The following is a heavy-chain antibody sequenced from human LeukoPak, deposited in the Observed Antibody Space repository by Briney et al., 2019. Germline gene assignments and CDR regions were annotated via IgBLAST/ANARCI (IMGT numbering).Heavy chain of an antibody. CDR3: AKDPPGIAAGTFYYYYGMDV. J-gene: IGHJ6*02. Sequence: PGGSLRLSCAASGFTFSSYAMSWVRQAPGKGLEWVSAISGSGGSTYYADSVKGRFTISRDNSKNTLYLQMNSLRAEDTAVYYCAKDPPGIAAGTFYYYYGMDVWGQGTTVTVSS. D-gene: IGHD6-13*01. CDR1: GFTFSSYA. CDR2: ISGSGGST. V-gene: IGHV3-23*01.